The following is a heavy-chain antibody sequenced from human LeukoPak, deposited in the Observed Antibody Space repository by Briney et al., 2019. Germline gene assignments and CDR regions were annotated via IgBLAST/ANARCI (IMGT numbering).Heavy chain of an antibody. J-gene: IGHJ4*02. CDR1: GFTVSSNY. V-gene: IGHV3-53*01. Sequence: GGSLRLSCAASGFTVSSNYMSWVRQAPGKGLEWVSVIYSGGSTNYADSVKGRFSVSRDNAKNMLYLQMDSLRAEDTAVYFCARDRGYAIDYWGQGTLVTVSS. CDR3: ARDRGYAIDY. D-gene: IGHD2-2*01. CDR2: IYSGGST.